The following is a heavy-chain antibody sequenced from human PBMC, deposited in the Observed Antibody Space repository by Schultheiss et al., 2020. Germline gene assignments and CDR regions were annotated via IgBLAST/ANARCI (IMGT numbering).Heavy chain of an antibody. D-gene: IGHD4-17*01. CDR1: GYTFTGYY. CDR2: INPNSGGT. J-gene: IGHJ4*02. Sequence: GESLKISCKASGYTFTGYYMHWVRQAPGQGLEWMGWINPNSGGTNYAQKFQGRVTMTRDTSISTAYMELSRLRSDDTAVYYCARNRGYGAAFDYWGQGTLVTVAS. CDR3: ARNRGYGAAFDY. V-gene: IGHV1-2*02.